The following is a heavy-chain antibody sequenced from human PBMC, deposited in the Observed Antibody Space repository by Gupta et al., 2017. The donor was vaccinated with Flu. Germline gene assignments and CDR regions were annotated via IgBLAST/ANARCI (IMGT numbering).Heavy chain of an antibody. CDR2: MSSSGSPV. CDR3: ARDPEYCSSTTCQVDF. D-gene: IGHD2-2*01. J-gene: IGHJ4*02. V-gene: IGHV3-48*03. CDR1: GLRFRSYQ. Sequence: NLVESGGGLVHPGGSLRLSCVASGLRFRSYQMNWVRQAQGKGLEWVAYMSSSGSPVYYADSVKGRFTISRDNTKRSLYLQMDSLRVDDTAFYYCARDPEYCSSTTCQVDFWGQGTLVTVSS.